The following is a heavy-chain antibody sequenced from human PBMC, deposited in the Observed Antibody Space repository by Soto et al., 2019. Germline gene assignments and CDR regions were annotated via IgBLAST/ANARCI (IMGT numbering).Heavy chain of an antibody. CDR3: ARGSWGGDGIDV. Sequence: LRLSCAASGFTFSTYTINWVRQAPGKGLEWVASISSSSRDIFYADSVKDRSTISRDNANSSVDLQMNSLRVGDTAIYYCARGSWGGDGIDVWGQGTTVTVSS. J-gene: IGHJ6*02. CDR2: ISSSSRDI. V-gene: IGHV3-21*01. D-gene: IGHD3-16*01. CDR1: GFTFSTYT.